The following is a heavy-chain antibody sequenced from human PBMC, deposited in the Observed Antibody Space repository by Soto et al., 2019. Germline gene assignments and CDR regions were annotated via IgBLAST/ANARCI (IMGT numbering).Heavy chain of an antibody. CDR2: IYPGESRT. D-gene: IGHD2-15*01. CDR3: VTLRFYSPESSP. CDR1: GSRFTSYW. J-gene: IGHJ5*02. V-gene: IGHV5-51*01. Sequence: GESLKISFRVSGSRFTSYWIGWVRQMPGEGLEWMGIIYPGESRTEYSPPFQGQVTISADKSISTAYLQWSSLEASDTATYYCVTLRFYSPESSPWGQGTLVTVSS.